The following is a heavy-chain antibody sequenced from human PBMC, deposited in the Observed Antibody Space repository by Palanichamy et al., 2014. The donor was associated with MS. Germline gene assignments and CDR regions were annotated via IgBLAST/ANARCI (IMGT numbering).Heavy chain of an antibody. D-gene: IGHD5-12*01. CDR2: IYYSGST. J-gene: IGHJ5*02. V-gene: IGHV4-39*01. CDR1: GGSISSSSYY. CDR3: ARYRWGYSGYANWFDP. Sequence: QLQLQESGPGLVKPSETLSLTCTVSGGSISSSSYYWGWIRQPPGKGLEWIGSIYYSGSTYYNPSLKSRVTISVDTSKNQFSLKLSSVTAAVTAVYYCARYRWGYSGYANWFDPWGQGTLVTVSS.